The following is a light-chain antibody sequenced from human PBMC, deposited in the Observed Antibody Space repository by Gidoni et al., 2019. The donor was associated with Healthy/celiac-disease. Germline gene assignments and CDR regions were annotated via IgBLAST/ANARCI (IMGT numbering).Light chain of an antibody. V-gene: IGKV2-28*01. CDR2: LGS. J-gene: IGKJ2*03. CDR1: QSRLHSNAYNY. CDR3: MQALQTSYS. Sequence: DIVMTQSPLSLPVTPGDPASISCRSSQSRLHSNAYNYLDWYLQKPGQSPQLLIYLGSNRASGVPDRCSGSGSGTDFTLKISRVEAEDVGVYYCMQALQTSYSFGQGTKLEIK.